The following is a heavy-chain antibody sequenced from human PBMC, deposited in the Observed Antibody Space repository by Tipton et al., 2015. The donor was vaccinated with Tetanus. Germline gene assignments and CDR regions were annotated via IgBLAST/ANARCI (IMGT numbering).Heavy chain of an antibody. D-gene: IGHD3-10*01. Sequence: LRLSCTVSGDSISRGGYFWNWIRQVPGKGLEWIGYTHHSGNTNYNPSLSGRVTTSVDTSKNQFSLKMSSVTAADTAVYYCARWGDASGSTNLYAFDIWGQGTMVSVSS. CDR1: GDSISRGGYF. CDR2: THHSGNT. J-gene: IGHJ3*02. V-gene: IGHV4-61*08. CDR3: ARWGDASGSTNLYAFDI.